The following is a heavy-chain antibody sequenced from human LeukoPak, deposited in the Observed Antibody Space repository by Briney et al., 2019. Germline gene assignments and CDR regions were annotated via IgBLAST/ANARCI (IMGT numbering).Heavy chain of an antibody. V-gene: IGHV3-23*01. J-gene: IGHJ4*02. CDR3: AKTTTGYSSGRYPGWPVDC. Sequence: SGGSLRLSCGASGFTFNSYAVSWVRQAPGKGLEWVSAISGSGGGTYYAVSVKGRFTISRDNSKNTVYLQMNSLSTEDTAVYYCAKTTTGYSSGRYPGWPVDCWGQGTLVTVSS. CDR2: ISGSGGGT. CDR1: GFTFNSYA. D-gene: IGHD6-19*01.